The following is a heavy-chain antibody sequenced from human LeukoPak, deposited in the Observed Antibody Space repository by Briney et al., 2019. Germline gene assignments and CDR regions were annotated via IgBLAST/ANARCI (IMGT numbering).Heavy chain of an antibody. CDR2: INPSGGST. J-gene: IGHJ4*02. CDR3: ARSPRRDYDFWSGPTHY. Sequence: ASVKVSCKASGYTFTSYYMHWVRQAPGQGLEWMGIINPSGGSTSYAQKFQGRVTMTRDTSTSTVYMELSSLRSEDTAVYSCARSPRRDYDFWSGPTHYWGQGTLVSVSS. V-gene: IGHV1-46*03. D-gene: IGHD3-3*01. CDR1: GYTFTSYY.